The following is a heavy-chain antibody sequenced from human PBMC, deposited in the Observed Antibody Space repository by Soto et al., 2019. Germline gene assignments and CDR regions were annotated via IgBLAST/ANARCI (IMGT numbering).Heavy chain of an antibody. CDR1: GQYIKSNFW. CDR2: IYHSGSA. Sequence: SETLSLTCLVSGQYIKSNFWWAWVRQSPGRDLEWIGEIYHSGSAIYTPSLKNRVTISVDRSKNQFSLKLSSVTAADTAVYYCARHFSVDYFDYWGQGALDTGSS. CDR3: ARHFSVDYFDY. V-gene: IGHV4-4*02. J-gene: IGHJ4*02.